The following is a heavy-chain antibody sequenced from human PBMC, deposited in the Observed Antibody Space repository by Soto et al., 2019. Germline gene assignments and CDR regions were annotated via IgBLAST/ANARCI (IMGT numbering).Heavy chain of an antibody. J-gene: IGHJ3*02. CDR2: ISAYNGNT. CDR3: ARGSAVAGTVSAFDI. V-gene: IGHV1-18*01. D-gene: IGHD6-19*01. CDR1: GYTFTSYG. Sequence: GASVKVSCKSSGYTFTSYGISWVRQAPGQGLEWMGWISAYNGNTNYAQKLQGRVTMTTDTSTSTAYMELRSLRSDDTAVYYCARGSAVAGTVSAFDIWGQGTMVTVSS.